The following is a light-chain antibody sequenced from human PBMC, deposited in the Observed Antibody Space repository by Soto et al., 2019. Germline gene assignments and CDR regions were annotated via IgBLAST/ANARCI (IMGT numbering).Light chain of an antibody. Sequence: DIQMTQSPSSLSASVGDRVTITCRASQSISSYLNWYQQKPGRAPKLLIYAASSLQSGVPSKFSGSGYGTDFALTISSLQPEDFATYYCQHSYSTRWTFGQGTKVEI. CDR1: QSISSY. CDR2: AAS. J-gene: IGKJ1*01. CDR3: QHSYSTRWT. V-gene: IGKV1-39*01.